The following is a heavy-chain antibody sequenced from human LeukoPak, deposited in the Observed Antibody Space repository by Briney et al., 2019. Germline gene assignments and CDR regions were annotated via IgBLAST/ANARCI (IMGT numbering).Heavy chain of an antibody. CDR3: ARDVKAGYSYGYNYYYYMDV. CDR1: GGSISSYY. Sequence: SETLSLTCTVSGGSISSYYWSWIRQPAGKGLEWIGRIYTSGSPNYNPSLKGRVTMSVDTSKNQFSLKLSSVTAADTAVYYCARDVKAGYSYGYNYYYYMDVWGKGTTVTISS. CDR2: IYTSGSP. V-gene: IGHV4-4*07. J-gene: IGHJ6*03. D-gene: IGHD5-18*01.